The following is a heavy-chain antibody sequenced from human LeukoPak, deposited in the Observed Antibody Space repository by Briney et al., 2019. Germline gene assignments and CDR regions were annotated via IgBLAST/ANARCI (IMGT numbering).Heavy chain of an antibody. J-gene: IGHJ4*02. Sequence: GGSLRLSCAASGFTFSNACMSWVRQAPGKGLEWVSTIYSGGSIYYADFVKGRFTISRENSKNTLYLQMNSLRAEDTAVYYCARGASDTVTTGVDYWGQGTLVTVSS. CDR1: GFTFSNAC. CDR3: ARGASDTVTTGVDY. CDR2: IYSGGSI. V-gene: IGHV3-66*01. D-gene: IGHD4-11*01.